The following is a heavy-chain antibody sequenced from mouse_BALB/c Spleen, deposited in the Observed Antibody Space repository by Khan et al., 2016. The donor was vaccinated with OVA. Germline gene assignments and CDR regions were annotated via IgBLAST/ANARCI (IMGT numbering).Heavy chain of an antibody. Sequence: VQLVQSGGGLVKPGGSRKLSCTASGFTFSSFGMHWVRQAPEKGLEWVACIDTDSNYIYYEDTVKGRFTISRDNPTNSLFLQLTSLRSEDTAVYYCASSRDWSWFDYWGQGTLVTVSS. J-gene: IGHJ3*01. CDR3: ASSRDWSWFDY. CDR2: IDTDSNYI. D-gene: IGHD2-13*01. CDR1: GFTFSSFG. V-gene: IGHV5-17*02.